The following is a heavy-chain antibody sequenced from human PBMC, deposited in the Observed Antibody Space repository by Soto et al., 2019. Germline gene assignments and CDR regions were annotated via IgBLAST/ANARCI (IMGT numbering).Heavy chain of an antibody. J-gene: IGHJ6*01. Sequence: PMGSLRLSCVSSGLSCSSQAMRRLRHSPGKVLQCVSDISGRDNKTHYADSAKGRFTISRDNAKNTLYLQMSRPRALYTPVYYCAPNAVGGHGTTVPVA. V-gene: IGHV3-23*01. CDR2: ISGRDNKT. CDR3: APNAV. D-gene: IGHD2-8*01. CDR1: GLSCSSQA.